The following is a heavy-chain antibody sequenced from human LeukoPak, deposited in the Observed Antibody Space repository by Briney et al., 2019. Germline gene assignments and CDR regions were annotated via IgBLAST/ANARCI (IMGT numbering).Heavy chain of an antibody. CDR2: VYHSGST. J-gene: IGHJ5*02. V-gene: IGHV4-38-2*02. Sequence: SETLSLTCTVSGYSISSGYYWGWVRQPPGKGLEWIGTVYHSGSTYYNPSLRSRVTISVETSKNQFSLKVRSMTAADTAVYYCARVPGVYYDRLTGYGSGWFDPWGQGTLVTVSS. CDR1: GYSISSGYY. CDR3: ARVPGVYYDRLTGYGSGWFDP. D-gene: IGHD3-9*01.